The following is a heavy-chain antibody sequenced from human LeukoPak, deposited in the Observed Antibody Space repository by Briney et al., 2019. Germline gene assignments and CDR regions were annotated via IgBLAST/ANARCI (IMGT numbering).Heavy chain of an antibody. CDR1: GGSFSGYY. Sequence: SETLSLTCAVYGGSFSGYYWSWIRQPPGKGLEWIGEINHSGSTNYNPSHKSRVTISVDTSKNQFSLKLSSVTPADTAVYVCARDQAMGGGPSYYYYMDVWGKGTTVTVSS. CDR3: ARDQAMGGGPSYYYYMDV. D-gene: IGHD4-23*01. CDR2: INHSGST. J-gene: IGHJ6*03. V-gene: IGHV4-34*01.